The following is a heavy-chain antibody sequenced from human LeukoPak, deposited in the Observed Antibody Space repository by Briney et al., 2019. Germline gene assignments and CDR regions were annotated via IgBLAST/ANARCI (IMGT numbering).Heavy chain of an antibody. CDR1: GFTFSSYA. Sequence: GGSLRLSCAASGFTFSSYAMSWVRQAPGKGLEWVSAISGSGGSTYYADSVKGRFTISRDNSKNTLYLQMNSLRAEDTAVYYCARSTYYYDSSGFASTYWGQGTLVTVSS. CDR3: ARSTYYYDSSGFASTY. V-gene: IGHV3-23*01. J-gene: IGHJ4*02. CDR2: ISGSGGST. D-gene: IGHD3-22*01.